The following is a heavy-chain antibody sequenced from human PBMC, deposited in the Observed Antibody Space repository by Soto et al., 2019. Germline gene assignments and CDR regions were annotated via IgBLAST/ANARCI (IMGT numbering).Heavy chain of an antibody. D-gene: IGHD3-16*01. V-gene: IGHV2-5*02. CDR2: IYWDGFK. CDR3: AHKGGGDRILDY. CDR1: GFSLSTRGVG. Sequence: QITLKESGPTLVKPTQTLTLTCTFSGFSLSTRGVGVGWIRQPPGKALEWLALIYWDGFKHYSPSLESRLTNREDTAKNQVVLTMANMAPVDTATYYCAHKGGGDRILDYWGQGTLVTVSS. J-gene: IGHJ4*02.